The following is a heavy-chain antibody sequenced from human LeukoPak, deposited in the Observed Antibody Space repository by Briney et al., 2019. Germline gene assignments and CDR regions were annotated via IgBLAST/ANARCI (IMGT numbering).Heavy chain of an antibody. D-gene: IGHD1-14*01. Sequence: PGGSQRLSCAASGFTFSSYAMTWVRQAPGKGLEWVSAISGSGDPTNYADSVKGRFTISRDNSKNTLYLQMYSLRVEDTAVYYCARGMRANPRVYDYWGQGTLVTVSS. V-gene: IGHV3-23*01. CDR3: ARGMRANPRVYDY. CDR2: ISGSGDPT. J-gene: IGHJ4*02. CDR1: GFTFSSYA.